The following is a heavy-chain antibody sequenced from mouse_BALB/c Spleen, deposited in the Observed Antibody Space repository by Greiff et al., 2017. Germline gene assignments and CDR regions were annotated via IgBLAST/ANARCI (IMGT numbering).Heavy chain of an antibody. V-gene: IGHV5-6-5*01. J-gene: IGHJ1*01. CDR3: ARADYGSSFWYFDV. CDR2: ISSGGST. D-gene: IGHD1-1*01. Sequence: EVPPVESGGGLVKPGGSLKLSRAASGFTFRSHAMSWVRQTPEKRLELVASISSGGSTYYPDSVKGRFTISSDNARNILYLQMSSLSSEDTAMYYSARADYGSSFWYFDVWGAGTTVNGSS. CDR1: GFTFRSHA.